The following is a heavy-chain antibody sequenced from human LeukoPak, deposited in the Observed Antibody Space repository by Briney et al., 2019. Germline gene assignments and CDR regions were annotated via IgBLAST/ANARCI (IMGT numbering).Heavy chain of an antibody. CDR2: IYYSGST. V-gene: IGHV4-39*01. CDR3: ARLVATIRDLDY. CDR1: GGSISSSSYY. D-gene: IGHD5-12*01. Sequence: PSETLSPTCTVSGGSISSSSYYWGWIRQPPGKGLEWIGSIYYSGSTYYNPSLKSRVTISVDTSKNQFSLKLSSVTAADTAVYYCARLVATIRDLDYWGQGTLVTVSS. J-gene: IGHJ4*02.